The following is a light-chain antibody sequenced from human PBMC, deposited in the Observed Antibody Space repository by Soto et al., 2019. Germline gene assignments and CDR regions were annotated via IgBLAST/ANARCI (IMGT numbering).Light chain of an antibody. CDR1: QSVLYRSNSKNY. J-gene: IGKJ2*01. V-gene: IGKV4-1*01. CDR3: QQYDSAPYT. Sequence: DIVMTQSPDSLAVSLGERATINCKSSQSVLYRSNSKNYLAWYQQKPGQPPKLLIYWASTRESGVPDRFSGSGSGTNFTLTISRLQAEDVAVYYCQQYDSAPYTFGQGTKLEIK. CDR2: WAS.